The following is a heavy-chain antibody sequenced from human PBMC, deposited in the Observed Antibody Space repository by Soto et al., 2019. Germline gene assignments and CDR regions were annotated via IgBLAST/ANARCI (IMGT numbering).Heavy chain of an antibody. Sequence: QPGGSLRLSCAASGFTFSSYAMSWVRQAPGKGLEWVSAISGSGGSTYYADSVKGRFTISRDNSKNTLYLQMNSLRAEDTAVYYCAKDSSPVVVVAAYFDYWGQGTLVTVSS. CDR2: ISGSGGST. V-gene: IGHV3-23*01. D-gene: IGHD2-15*01. J-gene: IGHJ4*02. CDR1: GFTFSSYA. CDR3: AKDSSPVVVVAAYFDY.